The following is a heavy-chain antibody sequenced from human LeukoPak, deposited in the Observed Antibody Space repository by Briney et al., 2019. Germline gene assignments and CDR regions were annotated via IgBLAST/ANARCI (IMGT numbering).Heavy chain of an antibody. CDR1: GFTFSNYA. CDR3: ARDWELLDY. Sequence: GGSLRLSCAASGFTFSNYAMSWVRQAPGKGLEWVSAISGSAGGTSYADSVTGRFTISRDNSKNPLYLQMNSLRAEGPAVYYCARDWELLDYWGQGTLVTVSS. J-gene: IGHJ4*02. CDR2: ISGSAGGT. D-gene: IGHD1-26*01. V-gene: IGHV3-23*01.